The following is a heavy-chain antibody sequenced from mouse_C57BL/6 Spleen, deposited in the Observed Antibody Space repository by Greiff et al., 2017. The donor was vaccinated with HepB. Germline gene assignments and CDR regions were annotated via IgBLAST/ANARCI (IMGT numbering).Heavy chain of an antibody. CDR3: ARSLLWDY. V-gene: IGHV5-17*01. Sequence: DVMLVESGGGLVKPGGSLKLSCAASGFTFSDYGMHWVRQAPEKGLEWVAYISSGSSTIYYADTVKGRFTISRENAKNTLFLKMTSLRSEDTAMYYCARSLLWDYWGQGTTLTVSS. CDR1: GFTFSDYG. CDR2: ISSGSSTI. J-gene: IGHJ2*01. D-gene: IGHD2-1*01.